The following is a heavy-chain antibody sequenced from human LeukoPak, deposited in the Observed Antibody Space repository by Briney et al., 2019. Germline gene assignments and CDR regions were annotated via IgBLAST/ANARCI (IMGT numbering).Heavy chain of an antibody. CDR1: GYSLSSGYY. V-gene: IGHV4-38-2*02. J-gene: IGHJ4*02. Sequence: SETLSLTCTVSGYSLSSGYYWGWIRQPPGKGLEWIGSIYHSGSTYYNPSPKSRVTISVDTSKNQFSLKLSSVTAADTAVYYCASIASYGSGSFPFDYWGQGTLVTVSS. CDR2: IYHSGST. CDR3: ASIASYGSGSFPFDY. D-gene: IGHD3-10*01.